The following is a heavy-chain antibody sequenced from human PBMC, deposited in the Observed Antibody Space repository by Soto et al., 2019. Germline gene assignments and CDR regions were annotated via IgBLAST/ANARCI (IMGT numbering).Heavy chain of an antibody. D-gene: IGHD3-22*01. Sequence: GGSLRLSCAASGFTVSSNYMSWVRQAPGKGLEWVSVIYSGGSTYYADSVKGRFTISRDNSKNTLYLQMNSLRAEDTAVYYCARQPQDYYDSSGYYYFDYWGQGTLVTVSS. CDR3: ARQPQDYYDSSGYYYFDY. J-gene: IGHJ4*02. CDR2: IYSGGST. V-gene: IGHV3-53*01. CDR1: GFTVSSNY.